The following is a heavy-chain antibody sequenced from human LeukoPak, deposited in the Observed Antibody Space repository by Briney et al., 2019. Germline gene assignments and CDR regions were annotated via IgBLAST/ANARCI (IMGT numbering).Heavy chain of an antibody. D-gene: IGHD6-13*01. CDR3: ARGGSRSSGAFDI. Sequence: GASVKVSCKASGYTFTGYYLHWVRQAPGQGLEWVVWINPNNGGTNYAQTFQGRVTMTRDPSISTAYMELSRLRFDDTAVYYCARGGSRSSGAFDIWGQGTMVTVSS. CDR2: INPNNGGT. J-gene: IGHJ3*02. CDR1: GYTFTGYY. V-gene: IGHV1-2*02.